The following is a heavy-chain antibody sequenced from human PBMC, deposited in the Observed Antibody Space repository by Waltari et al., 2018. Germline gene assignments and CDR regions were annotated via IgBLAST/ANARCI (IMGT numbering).Heavy chain of an antibody. CDR3: ARSSPVGATTEGFDY. J-gene: IGHJ4*02. CDR2: IIPIFGTA. V-gene: IGHV1-69*08. Sequence: QVQLVQSGAEVKKPGSSVKVSCKASGGTFSSYAISWVRPAPGQGLEWMGRIIPIFGTANYAQKFQGRVTITADKSTSTAYMELSSLRSEDTAVYSCARSSPVGATTEGFDYWGQGTLVTVSS. CDR1: GGTFSSYA. D-gene: IGHD1-26*01.